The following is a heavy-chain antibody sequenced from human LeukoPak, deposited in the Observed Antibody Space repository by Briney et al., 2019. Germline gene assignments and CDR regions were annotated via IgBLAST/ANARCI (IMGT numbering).Heavy chain of an antibody. CDR3: ATGPYSAFEM. V-gene: IGHV3-74*01. CDR2: VKGDEIST. Sequence: PGGSLRLSCAASGFTFTDFWMHGVRQAPGGGLVWVSRVKGDEISTLYADSVKGRFTISRDNAKNTLYLQMNSLRADDTALYYCATGPYSAFEMWGQGTMVTVSS. CDR1: GFTFTDFW. J-gene: IGHJ3*02. D-gene: IGHD2-21*01.